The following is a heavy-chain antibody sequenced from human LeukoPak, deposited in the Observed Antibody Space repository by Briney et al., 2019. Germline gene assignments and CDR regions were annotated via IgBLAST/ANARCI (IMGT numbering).Heavy chain of an antibody. V-gene: IGHV1-8*01. CDR1: GYTFTSYD. J-gene: IGHJ6*02. CDR3: ARDIDILTGSPAYGMDV. Sequence: ASVKVSCKASGYTFTSYDINWVRQATGQGLEWMGWMNPNSGNTGYAQKFQGRVTMTRNTSISTAYMELSSLRSEDTAVYYCARDIDILTGSPAYGMDVWGQGTTVTVSS. CDR2: MNPNSGNT. D-gene: IGHD3-9*01.